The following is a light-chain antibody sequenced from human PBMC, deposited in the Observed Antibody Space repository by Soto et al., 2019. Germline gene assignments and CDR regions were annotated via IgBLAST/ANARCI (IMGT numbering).Light chain of an antibody. CDR1: QSIRTW. J-gene: IGKJ1*01. Sequence: QVTQVPSYLSASVGDSVTISWRASQSIRTWLAWYQQNQGSGPKLLIYKASTLDSGVTSRFSGNGSGTDFALTINNVQPEACANYYCQQYNSYWTFGLGTKVDIK. V-gene: IGKV1-5*03. CDR3: QQYNSYWT. CDR2: KAS.